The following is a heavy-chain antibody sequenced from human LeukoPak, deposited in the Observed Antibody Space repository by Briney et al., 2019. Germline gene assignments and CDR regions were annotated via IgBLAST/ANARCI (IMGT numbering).Heavy chain of an antibody. CDR2: IIPIFGTA. Sequence: SVKVSCKASGGTFSSYAISWVRQAPGQGLEWMGGIIPIFGTANYAQKFQGRVTITADKSTSTAYMELSSLRSEDTAVYYCARGGRDGYTLFTPFDYWGQGTLVTVSS. J-gene: IGHJ4*02. V-gene: IGHV1-69*06. CDR1: GGTFSSYA. CDR3: ARGGRDGYTLFTPFDY. D-gene: IGHD5-24*01.